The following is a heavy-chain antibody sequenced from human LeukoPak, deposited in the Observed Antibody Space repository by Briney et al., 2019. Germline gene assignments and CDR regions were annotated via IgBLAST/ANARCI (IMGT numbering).Heavy chain of an antibody. V-gene: IGHV3-30*18. D-gene: IGHD6-13*01. CDR2: ISYDGSNK. CDR3: AKGPRIAAAGTDY. J-gene: IGHJ4*02. CDR1: GLTFSSYG. Sequence: GRSLRLSCAASGLTFSSYGMHWVRQAPGKGLEWVAVISYDGSNKYYADSVKGRFTISRDNSKNTLYLQMNSLRAEDTAVYYCAKGPRIAAAGTDYWGQGTLVTVSS.